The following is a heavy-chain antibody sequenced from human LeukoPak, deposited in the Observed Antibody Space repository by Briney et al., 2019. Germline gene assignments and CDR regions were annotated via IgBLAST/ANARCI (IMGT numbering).Heavy chain of an antibody. CDR1: GFTFTSYA. V-gene: IGHV3-23*01. CDR2: ISGSGGST. J-gene: IGHJ3*02. Sequence: GGSLRLSCAASGFTFTSYAMSWVRQAPGKGLEWVSAISGSGGSTYYADSVKGRFTISRDNSKNTLYLQMNSLRAEDTAVYYCAKDTPNRYSGSYYGAFDIWGQGTMVTVSS. D-gene: IGHD1-26*01. CDR3: AKDTPNRYSGSYYGAFDI.